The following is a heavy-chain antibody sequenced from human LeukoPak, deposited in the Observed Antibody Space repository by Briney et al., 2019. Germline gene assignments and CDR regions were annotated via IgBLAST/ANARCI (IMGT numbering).Heavy chain of an antibody. D-gene: IGHD1-26*01. V-gene: IGHV3-23*01. CDR2: IRDSGSST. Sequence: GGALRLSCAASGFTFSSYAMSWVRQAPGKGLEWVSTIRDSGSSTHYADSVKGRFTTSRDNSKNTLFLQMNSLRAEDTAIYYCAKYGPQDSGSSHFDYWGQGALVTVSS. J-gene: IGHJ4*02. CDR1: GFTFSSYA. CDR3: AKYGPQDSGSSHFDY.